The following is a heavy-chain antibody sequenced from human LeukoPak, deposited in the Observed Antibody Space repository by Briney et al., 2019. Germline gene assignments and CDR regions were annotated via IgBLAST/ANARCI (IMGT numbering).Heavy chain of an antibody. D-gene: IGHD2-15*01. J-gene: IGHJ5*02. V-gene: IGHV3-20*04. Sequence: GGSLRLSCAASGFTFDDYGMSWVRQAPGKGLEWVSGINWNGGSTGYADSVKGRFTISRDNAKNSLYLQMNSLGAEETAVYYCARALGVGSATNWFDPWGQGTLVTVSS. CDR2: INWNGGST. CDR1: GFTFDDYG. CDR3: ARALGVGSATNWFDP.